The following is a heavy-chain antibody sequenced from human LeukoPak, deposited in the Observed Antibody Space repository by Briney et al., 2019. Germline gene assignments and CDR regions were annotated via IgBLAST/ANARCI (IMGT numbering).Heavy chain of an antibody. J-gene: IGHJ5*02. CDR1: GYTFTSYG. CDR2: ISAYNGNT. CDR3: ARDFSGSLLWFGELSYWFDP. V-gene: IGHV1-18*01. D-gene: IGHD3-10*01. Sequence: GASVKVSCKASGYTFTSYGISWVRQAPGQRLEWMGWISAYNGNTNYAQKLQGRVTMTTDTSTSTAYMELRSLRSDDTAVYYCARDFSGSLLWFGELSYWFDPWGQGTLVTVSS.